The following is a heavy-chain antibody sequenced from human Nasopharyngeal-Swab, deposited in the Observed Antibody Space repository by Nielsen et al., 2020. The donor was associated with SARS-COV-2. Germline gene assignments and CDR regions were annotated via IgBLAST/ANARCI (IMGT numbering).Heavy chain of an antibody. D-gene: IGHD3-10*01. J-gene: IGHJ4*02. CDR2: INPSGGST. CDR1: GYTFTSYY. CDR3: ARGPLPGELLWPFDY. V-gene: IGHV1-46*01. Sequence: ASVKVSCKASGYTFTSYYMHWVRQAPGQGLEWMGIINPSGGSTSYAQKFQGRVTMTRDTSTSTVYMELSSLRSEDTAVYYCARGPLPGELLWPFDYWGQGTLVTVSS.